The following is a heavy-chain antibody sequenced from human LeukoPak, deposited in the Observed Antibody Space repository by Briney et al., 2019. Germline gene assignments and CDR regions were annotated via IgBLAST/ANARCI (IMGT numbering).Heavy chain of an antibody. CDR2: IYYSGST. V-gene: IGHV4-61*01. Sequence: SETLSLTCTVSGGSFSSGSYYWRWLRQPPGTGLEWIGYIYYSGSTNYNPSLKSRVTISVDTSKNQFSLKLSSVTAADTAVYYCARARKFDFWSGKYYFDYWGQGTLVTVSS. J-gene: IGHJ4*02. D-gene: IGHD3-3*01. CDR3: ARARKFDFWSGKYYFDY. CDR1: GGSFSSGSYY.